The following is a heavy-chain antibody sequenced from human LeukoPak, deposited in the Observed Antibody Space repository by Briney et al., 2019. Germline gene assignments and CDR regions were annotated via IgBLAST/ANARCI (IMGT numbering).Heavy chain of an antibody. Sequence: SETLSLTCTVSGGSISSYYWSWLRQPPGKGLEWIGYIYYSGSTNYNPSLKSRVTISVDTSKNQFSLKLSSVTAADTAVYYCARGGVGYYGMDVWGQGTTVTVSS. D-gene: IGHD3-10*01. CDR3: ARGGVGYYGMDV. V-gene: IGHV4-59*01. CDR2: IYYSGST. J-gene: IGHJ6*02. CDR1: GGSISSYY.